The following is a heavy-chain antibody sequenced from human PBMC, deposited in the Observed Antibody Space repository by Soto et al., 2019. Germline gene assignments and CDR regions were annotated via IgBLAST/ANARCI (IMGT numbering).Heavy chain of an antibody. J-gene: IGHJ4*02. Sequence: QLQLQESGSGLVRPSQTLSLTCTVSGASIGSGSYSWNWIRQPPGKGLEWIGYLHHSGDTYFKPSLRRRVSISVDRSHNQFSLKLISVTAADTAVYYCARFPLWFGELDYWGQGALVTVSS. V-gene: IGHV4-30-2*01. CDR2: LHHSGDT. CDR3: ARFPLWFGELDY. D-gene: IGHD3-10*01. CDR1: GASIGSGSYS.